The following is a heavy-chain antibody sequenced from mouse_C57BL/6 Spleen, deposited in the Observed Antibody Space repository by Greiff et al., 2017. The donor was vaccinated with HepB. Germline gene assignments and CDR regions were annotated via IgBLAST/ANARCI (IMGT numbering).Heavy chain of an antibody. CDR2: IYPRSGNT. CDR1: GYTFTSYG. D-gene: IGHD2-3*01. V-gene: IGHV1-81*01. CDR3: ARKYDGHWYFDV. J-gene: IGHJ1*03. Sequence: VKLMESGAELARPGASVKLSCKASGYTFTSYGISWVKQRTGQGLEWIGEIYPRSGNTYYNEKFKGKATLTADKSSSTAYMELRSLTSEDSAVYFCARKYDGHWYFDVWGTGTTVTVSS.